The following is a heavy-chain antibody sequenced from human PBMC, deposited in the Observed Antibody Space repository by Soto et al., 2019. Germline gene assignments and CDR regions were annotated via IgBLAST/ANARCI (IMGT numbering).Heavy chain of an antibody. V-gene: IGHV3-23*01. Sequence: PGGSLRLSCAASGFTFSRDGMSWVRQAPGKGLEWVSLITDNGGSTYYADSVKGRFTLPRDNTKNTLYLQMNSLRAEDTAVYYCARSPSGSYPEFDYWGQGTLVTVSS. D-gene: IGHD1-26*01. CDR3: ARSPSGSYPEFDY. CDR2: ITDNGGST. J-gene: IGHJ4*02. CDR1: GFTFSRDG.